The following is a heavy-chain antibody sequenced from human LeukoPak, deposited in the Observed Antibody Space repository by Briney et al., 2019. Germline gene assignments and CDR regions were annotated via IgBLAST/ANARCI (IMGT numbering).Heavy chain of an antibody. V-gene: IGHV3-33*01. Sequence: GGSLRLSCAASGFTFSSYGMHWVRQAPGKGLEWVAVIWYDGSNRYYADSVKGRFTISRDNSKNTLYLQMNSLRAEDTAVYYCARAGDGSYCGGDCYHNWFDPWGREPWSPSPQ. D-gene: IGHD2-21*02. J-gene: IGHJ5*02. CDR1: GFTFSSYG. CDR3: ARAGDGSYCGGDCYHNWFDP. CDR2: IWYDGSNR.